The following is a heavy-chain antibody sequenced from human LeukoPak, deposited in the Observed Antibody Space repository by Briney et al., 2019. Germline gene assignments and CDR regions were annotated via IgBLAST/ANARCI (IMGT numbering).Heavy chain of an antibody. D-gene: IGHD3-3*01. Sequence: SETLSLTCTVSGGSISSGSYYWSWIRHPPGKGLEWTGYIYYSGSTNYNPSLKSRVTISVDTSKNQFSLKLSSVTAADTAVYYCARGLEWLSPYYFDYWGQGTLVTVSS. CDR2: IYYSGST. J-gene: IGHJ4*02. CDR1: GGSISSGSYY. CDR3: ARGLEWLSPYYFDY. V-gene: IGHV4-61*01.